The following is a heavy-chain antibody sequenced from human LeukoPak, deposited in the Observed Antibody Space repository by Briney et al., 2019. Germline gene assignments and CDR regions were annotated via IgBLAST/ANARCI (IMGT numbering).Heavy chain of an antibody. J-gene: IGHJ4*02. CDR3: ARYGSYYDIPFDY. Sequence: SETLSLTCTVSGGSISSYYWSWIRQPPGKGLEWIGYIYYSGSTNYNPSLRSRVTISVDTSKNQFSLKLSSVTAADTAVYYCARYGSYYDIPFDYWGQGTLDTVSS. D-gene: IGHD1-26*01. V-gene: IGHV4-59*01. CDR1: GGSISSYY. CDR2: IYYSGST.